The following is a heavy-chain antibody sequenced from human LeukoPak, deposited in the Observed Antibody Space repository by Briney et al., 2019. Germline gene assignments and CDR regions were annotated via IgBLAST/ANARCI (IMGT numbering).Heavy chain of an antibody. Sequence: GGSLRLSCVASGFTLSSYAVSWVRQAPGKGLQWVSSLGISGDYAWYAGSVKGRFTISRDSSKNTLYLQMNRLGAEDTAVYYCAKGPGERIGFDYWGQGTLVTVSS. CDR2: LGISGDYA. CDR3: AKGPGERIGFDY. CDR1: GFTLSSYA. D-gene: IGHD3-16*01. J-gene: IGHJ4*02. V-gene: IGHV3-23*01.